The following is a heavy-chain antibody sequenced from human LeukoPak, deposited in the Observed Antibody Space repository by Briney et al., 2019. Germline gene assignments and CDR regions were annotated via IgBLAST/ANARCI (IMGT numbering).Heavy chain of an antibody. CDR1: GGSISSYY. D-gene: IGHD6-13*01. V-gene: IGHV4-4*07. Sequence: PSETLSLTCTVSGGSISSYYWSWIRQPAGKGLEWVGRIYTSGSTNYNPSLKSRVTISVDNSKNQFSLKLSSVTAADTIVYYCASDGGYSSSWYYRQGAFAIWGQGTMVTVSS. CDR2: IYTSGST. J-gene: IGHJ3*02. CDR3: ASDGGYSSSWYYRQGAFAI.